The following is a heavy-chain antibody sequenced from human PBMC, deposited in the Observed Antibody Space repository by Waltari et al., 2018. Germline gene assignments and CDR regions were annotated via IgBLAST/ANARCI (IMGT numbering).Heavy chain of an antibody. CDR3: AKGQRAAAGTGGY. D-gene: IGHD6-13*01. V-gene: IGHV3-23*01. J-gene: IGHJ4*02. CDR2: ISGSGGST. CDR1: GFTFSTYA. Sequence: EVQLLESGGGLVQPGGSLRLSCAASGFTFSTYAMRWVRQAPGKGLEWVSAISGSGGSTYYADSVKGRFTISRDNAKNTLYLQKNSLRAEDTAVYYCAKGQRAAAGTGGYWGQGTLVTVSS.